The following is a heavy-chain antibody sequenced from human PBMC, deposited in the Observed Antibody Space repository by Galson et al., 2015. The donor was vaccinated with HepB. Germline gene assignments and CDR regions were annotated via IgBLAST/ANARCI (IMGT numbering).Heavy chain of an antibody. CDR2: IYWDDDK. D-gene: IGHD6-19*01. V-gene: IGHV2-5*02. J-gene: IGHJ4*02. Sequence: PALVKPTQTLTLTCTFSGFSLRTSGVGVGWIRQPPGKALEWLALIYWDDDKRYSPSLKSRLTITKDTSKNQVVLTMTNMDPVDTATYYCAHHIDHGYSSGWYYGEYYFDYWGQGTLVTVSS. CDR3: AHHIDHGYSSGWYYGEYYFDY. CDR1: GFSLRTSGVG.